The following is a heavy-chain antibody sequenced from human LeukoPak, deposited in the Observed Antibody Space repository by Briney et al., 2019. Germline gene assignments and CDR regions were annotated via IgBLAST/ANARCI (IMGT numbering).Heavy chain of an antibody. D-gene: IGHD3-10*01. CDR1: GGSTSSGGYY. V-gene: IGHV4-30-2*01. CDR2: IYDRGPA. CDR3: ARSRQASGLFNS. Sequence: SETLSLTCTVSGGSTSSGGYYWSWIRQPPGKGLEWIGCIYDRGPAYYNPSLKSRFTISVDRPKNQFFLNVTSLTAADTAVYYCARSRQASGLFNSWGQGTLVVVSS. J-gene: IGHJ5*01.